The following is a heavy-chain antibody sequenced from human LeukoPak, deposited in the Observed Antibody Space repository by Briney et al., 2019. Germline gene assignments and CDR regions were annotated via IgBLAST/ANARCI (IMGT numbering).Heavy chain of an antibody. CDR3: ARGYCSGGSCRNAFDI. CDR1: GGSFSGYY. J-gene: IGHJ3*02. D-gene: IGHD2-15*01. CDR2: INHSGST. Sequence: SETLSLTCAVYGGSFSGYYWSWICQPPGKGLEWIGEINHSGSTNYNPSFKSRVTISVDTSKNQFSLKLSSVTAADTAVYYCARGYCSGGSCRNAFDIWGQGTMVTVSS. V-gene: IGHV4-34*01.